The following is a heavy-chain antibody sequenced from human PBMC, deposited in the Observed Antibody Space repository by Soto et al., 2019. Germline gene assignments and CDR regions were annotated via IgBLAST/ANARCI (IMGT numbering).Heavy chain of an antibody. CDR3: ARGRLVPAVNFDY. D-gene: IGHD2-2*01. CDR1: EGSSCRWSQY. V-gene: IGHV4-30-2*01. CDR2: IYHSGTS. J-gene: IGHJ4*02. Sequence: PRSVTCSVSEGSSCRWSQYWNWNRQPPGKGLEWIGYIYHSGTSFYNPSLKSRVTISVDGSKNQFSLKVNSVTAADTAVYYCARGRLVPAVNFDYWGRGTLVTVSS.